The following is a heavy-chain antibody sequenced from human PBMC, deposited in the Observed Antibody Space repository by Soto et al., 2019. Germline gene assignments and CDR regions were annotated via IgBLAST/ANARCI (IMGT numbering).Heavy chain of an antibody. CDR2: ISNSGGST. V-gene: IGHV3-23*01. D-gene: IGHD3-10*01. J-gene: IGHJ4*02. CDR1: GFTFSSYA. CDR3: AKDIPTPYYYSAGSYSWPTYYFDY. Sequence: GGSLRLSCAASGFTFSSYAMSWVRQAPGEGLEWVSAISNSGGSTYYADSVKGRLTISRDNSKNTLSLQMNSLRAEDTAVYYCAKDIPTPYYYSAGSYSWPTYYFDYWGQGTLVTVSS.